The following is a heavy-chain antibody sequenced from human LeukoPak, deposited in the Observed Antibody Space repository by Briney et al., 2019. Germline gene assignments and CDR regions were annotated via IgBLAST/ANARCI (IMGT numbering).Heavy chain of an antibody. V-gene: IGHV3-21*01. CDR3: ARVTSGSGTNDAFDF. CDR2: ISSSSSYI. J-gene: IGHJ3*01. D-gene: IGHD3-10*01. Sequence: GGSLRLSCAASGFTFSSYSMNWVRQAPGKGLEWVSSISSSSSYIYYADSMKGRFTISRDNAKISLYLQMNSLRAEDTAVYYCARVTSGSGTNDAFDFWGQGTMVTVSS. CDR1: GFTFSSYS.